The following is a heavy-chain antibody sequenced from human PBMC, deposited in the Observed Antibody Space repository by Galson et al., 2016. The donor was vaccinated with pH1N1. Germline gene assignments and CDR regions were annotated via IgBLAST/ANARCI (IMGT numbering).Heavy chain of an antibody. CDR2: LSWNSGSI. D-gene: IGHD5-24*01. V-gene: IGHV3-9*01. CDR1: GFTFDDYA. Sequence: SLRLSCAASGFTFDDYAMHWVRRAPGKGLEWVSGLSWNSGSIGYADSVKGRFTISRDKAKNSPYLQMNSLRAEDTALYYCAKLDGYNWGSFQHWGQGTLVTVSS. J-gene: IGHJ1*01. CDR3: AKLDGYNWGSFQH.